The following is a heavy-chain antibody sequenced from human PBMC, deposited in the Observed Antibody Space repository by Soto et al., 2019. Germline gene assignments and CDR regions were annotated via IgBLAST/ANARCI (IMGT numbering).Heavy chain of an antibody. J-gene: IGHJ6*02. CDR1: GYTFTSYG. Sequence: ASVKVSCKASGYTFTSYGISWVRQAPGQGLEWMGWISAYNGNTNYAQKFQGRVTMTRDTSTSTVYMELSSLRSEDTAVYYCARDSGSYPIYYYYGMDVWGQGTTVTVSS. CDR2: ISAYNGNT. D-gene: IGHD1-26*01. CDR3: ARDSGSYPIYYYYGMDV. V-gene: IGHV1-18*01.